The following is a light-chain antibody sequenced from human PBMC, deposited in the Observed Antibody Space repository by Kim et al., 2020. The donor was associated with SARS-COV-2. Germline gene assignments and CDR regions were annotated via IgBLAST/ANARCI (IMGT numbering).Light chain of an antibody. CDR1: SLRKYY. Sequence: SSELTQDPAVSVALGQTVRITCQGDSLRKYYATRYQQKPGQAPVLLISGKNNRPSGIPDRFSGSSSGNTASLTIAGAQAEDEADYYCNSRDTSHFVIFGGGTQLTVL. V-gene: IGLV3-19*01. CDR2: GKN. CDR3: NSRDTSHFVI. J-gene: IGLJ2*01.